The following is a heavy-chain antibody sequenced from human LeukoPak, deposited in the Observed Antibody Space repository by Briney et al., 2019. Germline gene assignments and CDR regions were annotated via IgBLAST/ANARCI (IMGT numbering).Heavy chain of an antibody. CDR3: ARAWWELSADY. D-gene: IGHD1-26*01. J-gene: IGHJ4*02. V-gene: IGHV3-7*01. CDR2: IKQDGSEK. Sequence: GGSLRLSCAASGFTFRSYRMSWVRQAPGKGLEWVANIKQDGSEKYYVDSVKGRFTISRDNAKNSLYLQMNSLRAEDTAVYYCARAWWELSADYWGQGTLVTVSS. CDR1: GFTFRSYR.